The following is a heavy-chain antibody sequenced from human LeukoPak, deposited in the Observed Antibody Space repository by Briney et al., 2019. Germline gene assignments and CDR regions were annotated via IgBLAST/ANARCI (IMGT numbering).Heavy chain of an antibody. CDR1: GYTFTGYY. D-gene: IGHD6-13*01. J-gene: IGHJ5*02. V-gene: IGHV1-2*02. Sequence: ASVTVSCKASGYTFTGYYMHWVRQAPGQGLEWMGWINPNSGGTNYAQKFQGRVTMTRDTSISTAYMELSRLRSDDTAVYYCARSQPAAGHNWFDPWGQGTLVTVSS. CDR2: INPNSGGT. CDR3: ARSQPAAGHNWFDP.